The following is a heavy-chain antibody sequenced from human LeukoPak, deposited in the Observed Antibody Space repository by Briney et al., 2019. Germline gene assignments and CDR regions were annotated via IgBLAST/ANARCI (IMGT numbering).Heavy chain of an antibody. CDR1: GFTFGDYA. V-gene: IGHV3-7*01. J-gene: IGHJ4*02. CDR3: TGDFR. CDR2: IKPDGSEK. Sequence: GGSLRLSCTASGFTFGDYAMSWVRQAPGKGLEWVANIKPDGSEKYYVDFVKGRFTISRDNAKNSLYLQMNSLTVEDTGMYYCTGDFRWGQGTLVTVSS.